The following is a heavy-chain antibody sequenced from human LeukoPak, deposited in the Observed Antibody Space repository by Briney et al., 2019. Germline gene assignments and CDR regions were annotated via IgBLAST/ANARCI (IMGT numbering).Heavy chain of an antibody. CDR3: AATPRGYSGYDDRIFWGDYYGMDV. J-gene: IGHJ6*02. V-gene: IGHV4-59*01. CDR2: IYYSGNT. D-gene: IGHD5-12*01. Sequence: SETLSLTCTVSGGSISSYYWSWIRQPPGKGLEWIGYIYYSGNTNYNPSLKSRVSISVDSSKNQFSLKLSSVTAADTAVYYCAATPRGYSGYDDRIFWGDYYGMDVWGQGTTVTVSS. CDR1: GGSISSYY.